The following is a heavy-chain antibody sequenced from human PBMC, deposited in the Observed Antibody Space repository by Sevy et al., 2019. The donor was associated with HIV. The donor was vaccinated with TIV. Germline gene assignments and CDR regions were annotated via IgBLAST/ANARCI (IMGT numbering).Heavy chain of an antibody. V-gene: IGHV1-18*01. Sequence: ASVKVSCKASGYTFTSYGISWVRQAPGQGLEWMGWISAYNGNTNYAQKLQGRVTMTTDTSTSTAYMELRSLRSDDTAVYYCARSEVRGVIMLPTFDYWGQGTLVTVSS. CDR2: ISAYNGNT. J-gene: IGHJ4*02. D-gene: IGHD3-10*01. CDR3: ARSEVRGVIMLPTFDY. CDR1: GYTFTSYG.